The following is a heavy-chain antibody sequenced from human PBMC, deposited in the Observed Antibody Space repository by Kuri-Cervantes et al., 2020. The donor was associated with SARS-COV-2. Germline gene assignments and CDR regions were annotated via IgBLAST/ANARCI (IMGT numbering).Heavy chain of an antibody. V-gene: IGHV4-59*08. CDR3: TSIPRGDIYGYFDS. CDR1: GGSFTDYY. D-gene: IGHD5-18*01. CDR2: MSYSGIT. J-gene: IGHJ4*02. Sequence: SETLSLTCTVSGGSFTDYYWNWIRQSPGKGLEWEWIGYMSYSGITNTNPSLRSRITISVDASKKQFSLKLSSVTAADTALYYCTSIPRGDIYGYFDSWGQAIPVTVSS.